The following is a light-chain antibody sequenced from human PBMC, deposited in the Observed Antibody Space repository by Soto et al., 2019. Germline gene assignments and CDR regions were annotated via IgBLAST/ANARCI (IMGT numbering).Light chain of an antibody. CDR3: QQYNNWHPIT. Sequence: EIVITQSPATLSVSPGERATLSCRASQSVSSNLAWYQQKPGQAPSLIIYGASTRANGIPARFSGSGSGTEFTLTISSLQSEDFAAYYCQQYNNWHPITFGQGTRLEIK. CDR2: GAS. CDR1: QSVSSN. V-gene: IGKV3-15*01. J-gene: IGKJ5*01.